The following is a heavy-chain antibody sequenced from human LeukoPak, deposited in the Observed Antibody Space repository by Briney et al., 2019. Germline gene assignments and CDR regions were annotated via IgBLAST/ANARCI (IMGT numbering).Heavy chain of an antibody. Sequence: SVNVSCTASGGTFSSYAISWVRQAPGQGLEWMGGIIPIFGTANYAQKFQGRVTITADESTSTAYMELSSLRSEDTAVYYCARTYYYDSSGYREPHTPLDYWGQGTLVTVSS. CDR2: IIPIFGTA. V-gene: IGHV1-69*13. D-gene: IGHD3-22*01. CDR1: GGTFSSYA. CDR3: ARTYYYDSSGYREPHTPLDY. J-gene: IGHJ4*02.